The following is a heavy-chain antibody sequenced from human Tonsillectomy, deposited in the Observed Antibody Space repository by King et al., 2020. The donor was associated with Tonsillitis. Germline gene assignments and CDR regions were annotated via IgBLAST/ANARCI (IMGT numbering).Heavy chain of an antibody. D-gene: IGHD3-16*01. V-gene: IGHV1-2*02. J-gene: IGHJ3*02. CDR3: ARVPMITFGDGAFDI. CDR2: INPNNGGT. CDR1: GYTFTGYY. Sequence: QLVQSGAEVKKPGASVKVSCKASGYTFTGYYMHWVRQAPGQGLEWMGWINPNNGGTNYAQKFQGRGPMTRDTSISPAYMELSRLRSDDTAVYYCARVPMITFGDGAFDIWGQGTMVTVSS.